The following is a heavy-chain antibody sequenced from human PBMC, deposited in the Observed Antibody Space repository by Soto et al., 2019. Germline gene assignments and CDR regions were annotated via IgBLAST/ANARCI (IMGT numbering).Heavy chain of an antibody. V-gene: IGHV3-30*19. D-gene: IGHD3-16*01. CDR1: GFTFRSYV. Sequence: QVQLVESGGGVVQPGTSLRLSCVGSGFTFRSYVIHWVRQAPGKGLEWVALTSCDGSNKYYDDSVKGRFTISRDNSRNTVDLQMDNLRLEDTALYYCARWGTTGGLDVWGQGTLVSVSS. J-gene: IGHJ4*02. CDR3: ARWGTTGGLDV. CDR2: TSCDGSNK.